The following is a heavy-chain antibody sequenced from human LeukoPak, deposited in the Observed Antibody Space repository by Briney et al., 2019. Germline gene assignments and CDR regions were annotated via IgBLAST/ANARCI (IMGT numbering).Heavy chain of an antibody. J-gene: IGHJ4*02. D-gene: IGHD3-16*01. CDR1: GYTFTSYG. V-gene: IGHV1-18*01. CDR3: ARDNDYVWGSRPFDY. CDR2: ISAYNGNT. Sequence: ASVKVSCKASGYTFTSYGISWVRQAPGQGLEWMGWISAYNGNTNYAQKLQGRVTMTTDTSTSTAYMELRSLRSDDTAVYYCARDNDYVWGSRPFDYWGQGTLVTVSS.